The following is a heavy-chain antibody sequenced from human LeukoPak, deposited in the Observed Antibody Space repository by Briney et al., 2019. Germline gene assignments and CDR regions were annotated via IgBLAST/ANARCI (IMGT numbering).Heavy chain of an antibody. Sequence: GGSLRLSCTASGFTLGRHDMHWVRQTTGEGLEWVAALASGSQTFYAGSVKCRFTVSTEDAKNSFYLQMNSLRAGDTAVYYCVREARGYHYTYFDYWGQGTLVTVSS. D-gene: IGHD5-18*01. CDR1: GFTLGRHD. CDR3: VREARGYHYTYFDY. CDR2: LASGSQT. V-gene: IGHV3-13*01. J-gene: IGHJ4*02.